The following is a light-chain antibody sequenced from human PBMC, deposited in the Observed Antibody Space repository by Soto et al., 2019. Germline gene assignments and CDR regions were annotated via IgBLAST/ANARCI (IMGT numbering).Light chain of an antibody. CDR1: NIGSKS. CDR2: DDR. Sequence: SYELTQPPSVSVAPGQTARITCGGNNIGSKSVHWYQQRPGQAPVLVVYDDRDRPSGIPERFSGSNSGNTATLTISRVEAGDEDDYYCQVWDGSSDQVFGGGTKLTVL. J-gene: IGLJ3*02. V-gene: IGLV3-21*02. CDR3: QVWDGSSDQV.